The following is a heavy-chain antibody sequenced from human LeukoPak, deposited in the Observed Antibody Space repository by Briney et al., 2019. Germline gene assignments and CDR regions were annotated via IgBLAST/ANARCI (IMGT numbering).Heavy chain of an antibody. CDR3: ARDLSRYYNDY. CDR1: GFTFSSYS. Sequence: GGSLRLSCAASGFTFSSYSMNWVRQAPGKGLEWVSYISIGGRTQYYADSVKGRFTISRDNAKNSLYLQMNSLRAEDTAVYYCARDLSRYYNDYCGQGTLVTVSS. CDR2: ISIGGRTQ. V-gene: IGHV3-48*04. J-gene: IGHJ4*02.